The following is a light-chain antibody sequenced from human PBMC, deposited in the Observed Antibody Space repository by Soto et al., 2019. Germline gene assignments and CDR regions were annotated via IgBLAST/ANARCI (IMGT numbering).Light chain of an antibody. Sequence: QSVLTQPPSASGSLGQSVTMSCTGTSSDVGGYNYVSWHQQHPGKAPKLMIYEVTKRPSGVPDRFSGSKSGNTASLTVSGLQAEDEADYYCSSFAGGGNPVLFGGGTKLTVL. V-gene: IGLV2-8*01. CDR3: SSFAGGGNPVL. CDR2: EVT. CDR1: SSDVGGYNY. J-gene: IGLJ2*01.